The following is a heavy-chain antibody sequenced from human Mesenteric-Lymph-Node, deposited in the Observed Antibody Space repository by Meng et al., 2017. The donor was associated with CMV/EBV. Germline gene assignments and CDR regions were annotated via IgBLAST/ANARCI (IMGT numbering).Heavy chain of an antibody. J-gene: IGHJ4*02. CDR1: TFTGYY. V-gene: IGHV1-2*06. D-gene: IGHD2-2*01. CDR3: ARSGDIVVVPAASEYYFDY. Sequence: TFTGYYMPWVRQAPGQGLEWMGRINPNSGGTNYAQKFQGRVTMTRDTSISTAYMELSRLRSDDTAVYYCARSGDIVVVPAASEYYFDYWGQGTLVTSPQ. CDR2: INPNSGGT.